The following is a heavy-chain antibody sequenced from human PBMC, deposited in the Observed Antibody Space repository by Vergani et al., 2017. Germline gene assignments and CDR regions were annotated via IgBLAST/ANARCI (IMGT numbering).Heavy chain of an antibody. CDR1: GFSFSGYW. D-gene: IGHD2-15*01. J-gene: IGHJ5*01. V-gene: IGHV3-74*01. CDR2: IKSDGSII. CDR3: VRARCSGPCFMSNWFDS. Sequence: EVQLVESGGGLIHPGGSLRLSCEGSGFSFSGYWMHWVRHSPEKGLVWVSRIKSDGSIINYADSVKGRFTISRDNAKNTLYLEMNSLRGDDTAIYYCVRARCSGPCFMSNWFDSWGQGTLVTVSS.